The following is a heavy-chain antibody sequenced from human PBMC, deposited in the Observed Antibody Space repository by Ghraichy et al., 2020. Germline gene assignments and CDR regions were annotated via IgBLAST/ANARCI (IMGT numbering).Heavy chain of an antibody. CDR2: ISYNGSNK. CDR1: GFTFSSYG. D-gene: IGHD6-13*01. Sequence: GESLNISCAASGFTFSSYGMHWVRQAPGKGLEWVAVISYNGSNKYYADSVKGRFTISRDNSKNTLYLQMNSLRAEDTAVYYCAKLREAAAGKGERDFDYWGQGTLVTVSS. CDR3: AKLREAAAGKGERDFDY. V-gene: IGHV3-30*18. J-gene: IGHJ4*02.